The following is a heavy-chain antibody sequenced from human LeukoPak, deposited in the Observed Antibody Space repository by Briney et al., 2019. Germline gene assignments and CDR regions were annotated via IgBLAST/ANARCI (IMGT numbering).Heavy chain of an antibody. D-gene: IGHD4-23*01. V-gene: IGHV4-34*01. CDR1: GGPFRGFF. J-gene: IGHJ5*02. Sequence: SETLSLTCAAYGGPFRGFFWSWIRQAPGKGLEWIGVISHSGSSHYNPSFKSRITISVDTSKSQFSLRLTSVTAADTAVYYGARGIFYGGRNQYICFDLWGQGTLVTVSS. CDR2: ISHSGSS. CDR3: ARGIFYGGRNQYICFDL.